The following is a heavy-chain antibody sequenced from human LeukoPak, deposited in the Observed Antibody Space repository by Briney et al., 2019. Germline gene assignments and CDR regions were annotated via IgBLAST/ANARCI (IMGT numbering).Heavy chain of an antibody. CDR3: ARHGRFGFGELYDY. CDR2: IYYSGST. CDR1: GGSISSSSYY. Sequence: SETLSLTCTVSGGSISSSSYYWGWIRQPPGKGLEWIGSIYYSGSTYYNPSLKSRVTISVDTSKNQFSLKLSSVTAADTAVYYCARHGRFGFGELYDYWGQGTLVTVSS. V-gene: IGHV4-39*01. D-gene: IGHD3-10*01. J-gene: IGHJ4*02.